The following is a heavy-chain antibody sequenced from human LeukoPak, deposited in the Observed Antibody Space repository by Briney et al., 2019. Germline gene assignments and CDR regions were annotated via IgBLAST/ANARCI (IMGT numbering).Heavy chain of an antibody. J-gene: IGHJ3*02. Sequence: SETLSLTCTVSGGSISSYYWSWIRQPPGKGLEWIGYIYYSGSTNYNPSLKSRVTISVDTSKNRFSLKLSSVTAADTAVYYCARDHRVTPGAFDIWGQGTMVTVSS. CDR2: IYYSGST. V-gene: IGHV4-59*01. CDR3: ARDHRVTPGAFDI. CDR1: GGSISSYY. D-gene: IGHD4-23*01.